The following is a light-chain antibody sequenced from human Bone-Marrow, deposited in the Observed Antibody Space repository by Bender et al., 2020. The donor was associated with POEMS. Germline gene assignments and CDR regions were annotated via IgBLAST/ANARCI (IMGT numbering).Light chain of an antibody. CDR2: ANI. CDR3: CSYAGSRTLV. CDR1: NTNIGLGFD. J-gene: IGLJ2*01. V-gene: IGLV1-40*01. Sequence: QSVLTQPPSVSGAPGQRVTISCTGSNTNIGLGFDVNWYQVLPGTAPRLLIYANINRPSGVPDRFSGSKSGTSVSLAITGLQAEDEADYYCCSYAGSRTLVFGGGTKLTVL.